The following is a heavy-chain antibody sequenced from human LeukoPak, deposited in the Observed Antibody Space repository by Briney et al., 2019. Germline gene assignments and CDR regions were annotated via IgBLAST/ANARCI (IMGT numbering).Heavy chain of an antibody. Sequence: SETLSLTCTVSGGSISSYYWSWIRQPPGKGLEWIGYIYYSGSTNYNPSLKSRVTISVDTSKNQFSLKLSSVTAADTAVYYCARRRDGYNFDYWGQGTLVTVSS. CDR2: IYYSGST. J-gene: IGHJ4*02. D-gene: IGHD5-24*01. CDR1: GGSISSYY. V-gene: IGHV4-59*12. CDR3: ARRRDGYNFDY.